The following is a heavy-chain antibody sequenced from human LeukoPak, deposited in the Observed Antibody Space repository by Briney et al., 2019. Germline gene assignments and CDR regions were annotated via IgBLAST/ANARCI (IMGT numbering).Heavy chain of an antibody. D-gene: IGHD1-26*01. V-gene: IGHV4-39*01. Sequence: SETLSLTCTVSGVSISNNYYYWAWIRQPPGKGLEMIGYVHYTGSTFYNSSLKSRVTISADTSQNQFSLSLTSVTAADTAVYYCATLGLLRGAGFNLATHFDFWGQGTLVTVSS. CDR2: VHYTGST. J-gene: IGHJ4*02. CDR3: ATLGLLRGAGFNLATHFDF. CDR1: GVSISNNYYY.